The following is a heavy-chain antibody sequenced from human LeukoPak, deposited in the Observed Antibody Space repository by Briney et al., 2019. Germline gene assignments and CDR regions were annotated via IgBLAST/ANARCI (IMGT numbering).Heavy chain of an antibody. CDR2: ISGSGGIT. CDR3: AIYDSGENGDFDY. Sequence: GGSLRLSCAASLLTLTSYAMSWVRQAPGKGLEWISAISGSGGITYCADSVKGRFSISRDNSKNTLYLQMNSLRAEDTAVYYCAIYDSGENGDFDYWGQGTLVTVSS. D-gene: IGHD4-17*01. J-gene: IGHJ4*02. CDR1: LLTLTSYA. V-gene: IGHV3-23*01.